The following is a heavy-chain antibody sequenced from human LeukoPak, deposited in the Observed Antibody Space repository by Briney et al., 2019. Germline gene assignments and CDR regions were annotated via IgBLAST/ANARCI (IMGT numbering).Heavy chain of an antibody. CDR3: ARVGPWVNPDYYYYYMDV. CDR1: GFTFSSYE. J-gene: IGHJ6*03. D-gene: IGHD1-14*01. V-gene: IGHV3-48*03. Sequence: TEGSLRLSCAASGFTFSSYEMNWVRQAPGKGLEWVSYISSSGSTIYYADSVKGRFTISRDNAKNSLYLQMNSLRAEDAAVYYCARVGPWVNPDYYYYYMDVWGKGTTVTVSS. CDR2: ISSSGSTI.